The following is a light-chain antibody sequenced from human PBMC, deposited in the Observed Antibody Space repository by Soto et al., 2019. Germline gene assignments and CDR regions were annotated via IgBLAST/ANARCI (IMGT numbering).Light chain of an antibody. CDR2: EVS. V-gene: IGLV2-8*01. Sequence: QSMLTQPPSASGSPGQSVTISCPGNSSDVGGYNYVSWYQQHPGKAPKLMIYEVSKRPSGVPDRFSGSKSGNTASLTVSGLQAEDEADYYCSSYAGSNNRYVFGTGTKVTVL. CDR1: SSDVGGYNY. J-gene: IGLJ1*01. CDR3: SSYAGSNNRYV.